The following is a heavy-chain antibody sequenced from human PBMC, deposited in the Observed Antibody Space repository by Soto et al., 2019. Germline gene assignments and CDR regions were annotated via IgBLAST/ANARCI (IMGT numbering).Heavy chain of an antibody. CDR2: ISGSGGST. J-gene: IGHJ6*04. CDR3: ARNSGYERGNMDV. V-gene: IGHV3-23*01. Sequence: GGSLRLSCAASGFTFSSYGMTWVRQAPGKRLEWVSGISGSGGSTYYADSVRGRFTISRDNSKKTLYVQMNSLRAEDTAVYYCARNSGYERGNMDVWGKGTTVTVSS. CDR1: GFTFSSYG. D-gene: IGHD5-12*01.